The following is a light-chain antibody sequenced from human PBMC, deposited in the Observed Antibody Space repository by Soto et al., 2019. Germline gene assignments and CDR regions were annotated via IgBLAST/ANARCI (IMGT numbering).Light chain of an antibody. V-gene: IGKV3-20*01. CDR2: GAS. J-gene: IGKJ3*01. Sequence: EIVLMQSPDTLSLSPGERATLSCRASETISSHYIAWYQQKPGQAPRLLIFGASTRATGIPDRFSGSWSGTDLTLTISRLEPEYFAVYYCQNFGDSPFTFGPGTKVDIK. CDR1: ETISSHY. CDR3: QNFGDSPFT.